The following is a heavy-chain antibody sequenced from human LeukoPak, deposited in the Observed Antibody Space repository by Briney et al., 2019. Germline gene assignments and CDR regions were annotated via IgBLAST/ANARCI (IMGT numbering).Heavy chain of an antibody. J-gene: IGHJ4*02. D-gene: IGHD3-3*01. Sequence: SVKVSCKASGGTFSSHAINWVRQAPGQGLEWMGGIIPVSRTTKYAQKFQGRLTITADESTSTAFMELSSLRSEDTAVYYCARPRTYYDSWSGYPPFDYWGQGSLVIVSS. V-gene: IGHV1-69*01. CDR1: GGTFSSHA. CDR2: IIPVSRTT. CDR3: ARPRTYYDSWSGYPPFDY.